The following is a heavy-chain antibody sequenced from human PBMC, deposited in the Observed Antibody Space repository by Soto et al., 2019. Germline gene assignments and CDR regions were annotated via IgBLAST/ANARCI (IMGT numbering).Heavy chain of an antibody. CDR1: GFTFDDYT. CDR2: ISWDGDST. CDR3: AKGGYCSGSICYSFHFED. D-gene: IGHD2-15*01. J-gene: IGHJ4*02. V-gene: IGHV3-43*01. Sequence: EVQLVESGGVVVQPGGSLRLSCAASGFTFDDYTMHWVRQAPGKGLEWLSRISWDGDSTFYAASLKGRFTISRDNSKNSLYLQMHNLGTEDTAFYYCAKGGYCSGSICYSFHFEDWGQGTLVTVSS.